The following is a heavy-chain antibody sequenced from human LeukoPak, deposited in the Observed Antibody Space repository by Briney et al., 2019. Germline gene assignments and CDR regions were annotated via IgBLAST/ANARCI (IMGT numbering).Heavy chain of an antibody. J-gene: IGHJ4*02. CDR1: GYTFTSYD. CDR2: VNPNSGNT. V-gene: IGHV1-8*01. D-gene: IGHD3-10*01. Sequence: GASVKVSCKASGYTFTSYDINWVRQATGQGLEWMGWVNPNSGNTGYAQKFQGSVTMSRNTSLSTAYMELSSLRSEDTAVYYCARDPLGYGSGSPGQGYDYWGQGTLVTVSS. CDR3: ARDPLGYGSGSPGQGYDY.